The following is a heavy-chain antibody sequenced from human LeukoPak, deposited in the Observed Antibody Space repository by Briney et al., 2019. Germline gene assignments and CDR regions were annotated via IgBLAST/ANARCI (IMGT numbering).Heavy chain of an antibody. D-gene: IGHD6-13*01. CDR3: ARARYSSSWFGSN. Sequence: ASVKVSCKXSGYTFTGYYMHWVRQAPGQGLEWMGWINPNSGGTNYSQKFQGRVTMTRDTSISTAYMELSRLRSDDTAVYYCARARYSSSWFGSNWGQGTLVTVSS. CDR1: GYTFTGYY. V-gene: IGHV1-2*02. J-gene: IGHJ4*02. CDR2: INPNSGGT.